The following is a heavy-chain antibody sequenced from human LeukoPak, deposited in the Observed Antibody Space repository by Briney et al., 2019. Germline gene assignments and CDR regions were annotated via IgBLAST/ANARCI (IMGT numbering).Heavy chain of an antibody. J-gene: IGHJ3*01. Sequence: SQTLSLTCTVSGGSVTSGDYYWTWIRQQPGKGLEWIGYIYYSGDTYYNPSLKSRLTMSVDTSKSQLSLKLRSLTAADTAFYYCAREGAAAGTPRAFDLWGQGTMVTVSS. CDR2: IYYSGDT. CDR1: GGSVTSGDYY. D-gene: IGHD6-13*01. V-gene: IGHV4-31*03. CDR3: AREGAAAGTPRAFDL.